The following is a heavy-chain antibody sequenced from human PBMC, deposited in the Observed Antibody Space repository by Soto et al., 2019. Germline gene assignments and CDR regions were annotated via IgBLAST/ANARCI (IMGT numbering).Heavy chain of an antibody. Sequence: QVQLQQWGAGLLKPSETLSLTCAVYGGSFSGYYWSWIRQPPGKGLEWIGEINHSGSTNYNPSLKSRVTISVDTSKNQFSLKLSSVTAADTAVYYCARAWTYSGYRLDYWGQGTLVTVSS. CDR3: ARAWTYSGYRLDY. CDR1: GGSFSGYY. CDR2: INHSGST. J-gene: IGHJ4*02. D-gene: IGHD5-18*01. V-gene: IGHV4-34*01.